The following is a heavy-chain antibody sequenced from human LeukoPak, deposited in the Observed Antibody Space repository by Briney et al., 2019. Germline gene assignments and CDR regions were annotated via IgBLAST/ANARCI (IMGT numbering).Heavy chain of an antibody. V-gene: IGHV1-8*03. D-gene: IGHD4-17*01. CDR1: GYTFTSYD. Sequence: ASVKVSCKASGYTFTSYDINWVRQATGQGLEWMGWMNPNSGNTGYAQKFQGRVTITRNTSISTAYMELSSLRSEDTAVYYCARYPTTVTTAYFDYWGQGTLVTVSS. CDR2: MNPNSGNT. CDR3: ARYPTTVTTAYFDY. J-gene: IGHJ4*02.